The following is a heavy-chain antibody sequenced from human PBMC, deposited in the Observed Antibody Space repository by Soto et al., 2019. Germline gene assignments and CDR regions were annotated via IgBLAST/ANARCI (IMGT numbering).Heavy chain of an antibody. CDR1: GFTFSSYA. CDR3: AKPTRMHYWYFDL. D-gene: IGHD4-17*01. CDR2: ISGSGGST. J-gene: IGHJ2*01. V-gene: IGHV3-23*01. Sequence: EVQLLESGGGLVQPGGSLRLSCAASGFTFSSYAMSWVRQAPGKGLEWVSAISGSGGSTYYADSVKGRFTISRDNSKNTLYLQMNSLRAEDTVVYYCAKPTRMHYWYFDLWGRGTLVTVSS.